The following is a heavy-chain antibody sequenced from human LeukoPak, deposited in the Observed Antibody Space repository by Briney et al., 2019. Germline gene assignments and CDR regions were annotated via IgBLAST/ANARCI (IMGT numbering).Heavy chain of an antibody. V-gene: IGHV4-30-2*01. D-gene: IGHD1-14*01. CDR3: ARGLTGTFDY. CDR2: IYHSGST. Sequence: SETLSLTCTVSGGSISSGDYYWSWVRQPPGKGLEWIGEIYHSGSTYYNPSLKSRVTISVDRSKNQFSLKLSSVTAADTAVYYCARGLTGTFDYWGQGTLVTVSS. CDR1: GGSISSGDYY. J-gene: IGHJ4*02.